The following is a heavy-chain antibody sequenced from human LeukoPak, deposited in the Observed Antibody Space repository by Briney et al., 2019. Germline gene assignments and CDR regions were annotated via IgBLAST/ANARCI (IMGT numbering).Heavy chain of an antibody. Sequence: GGSLRLSCTASGITFSNYGMHWVRQAPGKGLGYVSAISSNGGSTYYANSVKGRFTISRDNSKNTLYLQMGSLRAEDMAVYYCARGLPEYYDFWSGLDYWGQGTLVTVSS. CDR1: GITFSNYG. J-gene: IGHJ4*02. CDR2: ISSNGGST. D-gene: IGHD3-3*01. V-gene: IGHV3-64*01. CDR3: ARGLPEYYDFWSGLDY.